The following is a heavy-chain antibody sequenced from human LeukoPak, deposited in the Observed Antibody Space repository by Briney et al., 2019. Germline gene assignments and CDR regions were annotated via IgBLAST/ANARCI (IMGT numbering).Heavy chain of an antibody. CDR3: AKWAPYTAMVKGAFDY. CDR1: AYSFTPYA. Sequence: ASVKVSCKTSAYSFTPYAMHWVRQAPGQRLEWMGWINAGNGRTKYSQEFQGRLTITKDTSANTVYMDLSSLRSEDVAVYYCAKWAPYTAMVKGAFDYWGQGTLATVSS. D-gene: IGHD5-18*01. J-gene: IGHJ4*02. V-gene: IGHV1-3*03. CDR2: INAGNGRT.